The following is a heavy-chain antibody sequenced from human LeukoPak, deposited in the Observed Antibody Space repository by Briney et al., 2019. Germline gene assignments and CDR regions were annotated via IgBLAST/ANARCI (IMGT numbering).Heavy chain of an antibody. V-gene: IGHV1-3*01. D-gene: IGHD3-9*01. CDR3: ARGLDILTGRDWFDP. J-gene: IGHJ5*02. Sequence: ASVKVSCKASGYTFTSYAMHWVRQAPGQRLEWMGWINAGNGNTKYSQKFQGRVTITRDTSASTAYMELSSLRSEDTAVYYRARGLDILTGRDWFDPWGQGALVTVSS. CDR1: GYTFTSYA. CDR2: INAGNGNT.